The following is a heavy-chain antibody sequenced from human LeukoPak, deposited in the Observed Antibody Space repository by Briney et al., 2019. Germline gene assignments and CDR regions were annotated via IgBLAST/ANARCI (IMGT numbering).Heavy chain of an antibody. V-gene: IGHV1-24*01. D-gene: IGHD1-26*01. CDR2: FDPEDGET. J-gene: IGHJ3*02. CDR1: VYTLTELS. CDR3: ATPYGIVGADDAFDI. Sequence: GASVKVSCKVSVYTLTELSMHWVRQAPGKGLEWMGGFDPEDGETIYAQKFQGRVTMTEDTSTDTAYMGLSSLRSEDTAVYYCATPYGIVGADDAFDIWGQGTMVTVSS.